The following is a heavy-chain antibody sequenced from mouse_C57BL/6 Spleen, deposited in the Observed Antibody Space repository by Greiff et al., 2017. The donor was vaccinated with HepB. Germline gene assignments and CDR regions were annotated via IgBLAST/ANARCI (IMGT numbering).Heavy chain of an antibody. CDR2: IDPSDSET. Sequence: QVQLQQPGAELVRPGSSVKLSCKASGYTFTSYWMHWVKQRPIQGLEWIGNIDPSDSETHYNQKFKDKATLTVDKSSSTAYMQLSSLTSEDSAVYYCARLPTGTRWYFDVWGTGTTVTVSS. J-gene: IGHJ1*03. CDR1: GYTFTSYW. V-gene: IGHV1-52*01. D-gene: IGHD4-1*01. CDR3: ARLPTGTRWYFDV.